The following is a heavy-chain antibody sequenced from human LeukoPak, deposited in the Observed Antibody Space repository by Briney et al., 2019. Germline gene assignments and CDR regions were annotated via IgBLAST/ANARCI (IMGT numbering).Heavy chain of an antibody. CDR2: IYSGGST. D-gene: IGHD1-1*01. CDR1: GFTVSSNY. CDR3: ARMETVADAFDI. J-gene: IGHJ3*02. Sequence: GSLRLSCAASGFTVSSNYMTWVRQAPGKGLEWVSLIYSGGSTSYADSVRGRFTISRDNSKNTLYLQMNSLRAEDTAVYYCARMETVADAFDIWGQGTLVTVSS. V-gene: IGHV3-66*01.